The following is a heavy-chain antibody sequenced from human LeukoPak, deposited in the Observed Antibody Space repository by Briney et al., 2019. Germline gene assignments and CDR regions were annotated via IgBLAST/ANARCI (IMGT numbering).Heavy chain of an antibody. D-gene: IGHD1-26*01. V-gene: IGHV1-18*01. J-gene: IGHJ4*02. CDR3: ARDPNIVGATPAFDY. Sequence: GASVKVSCKASGYTFTSYGISWVRQAPGQGLEWMGWISAYNGNTNYAQKLQGRVTMTTDTSTSTAYMELRSLRSDDTAVYYCARDPNIVGATPAFDYWGQGTLVTVSS. CDR1: GYTFTSYG. CDR2: ISAYNGNT.